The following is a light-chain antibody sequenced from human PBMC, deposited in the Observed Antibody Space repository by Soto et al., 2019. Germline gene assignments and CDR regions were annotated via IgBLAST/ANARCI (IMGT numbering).Light chain of an antibody. Sequence: EVVLTQSPGTLSLSPGERATLSCMASQSVDSSTLAWYQQKPGQAPRLLISGASKRATGTPDRFSGSGSGTDFTLTISRLEPEDFAVYYCQHFDDSLTFGGGTKVEIK. CDR3: QHFDDSLT. J-gene: IGKJ4*01. V-gene: IGKV3-20*01. CDR1: QSVDSST. CDR2: GAS.